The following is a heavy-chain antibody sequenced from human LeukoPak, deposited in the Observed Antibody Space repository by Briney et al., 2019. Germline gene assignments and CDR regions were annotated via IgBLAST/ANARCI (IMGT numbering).Heavy chain of an antibody. J-gene: IGHJ6*02. D-gene: IGHD3-3*01. CDR2: IYYSGST. Sequence: SETLSLTCTVSGGSVSSGSYYWNWIRQPPGKGLEWIGYIYYSGSTNYNPSLKSRVTISVDTSKNQFSLKLSSVTAADTAVYYCARVIPDFWSGFYVGMDVWGQGTTVTVSS. CDR1: GGSVSSGSYY. CDR3: ARVIPDFWSGFYVGMDV. V-gene: IGHV4-61*01.